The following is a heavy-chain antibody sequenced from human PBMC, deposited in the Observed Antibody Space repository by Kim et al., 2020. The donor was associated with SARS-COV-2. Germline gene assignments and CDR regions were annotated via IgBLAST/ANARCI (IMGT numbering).Heavy chain of an antibody. CDR3: ARDRVFGLRFLVPLGLYYFDY. Sequence: GVSLRLSCAASGFTFSSYGMHWVRQAPGKGLEWVAVIWYDGSNKYYADSVKGRFTISRDNSKNTLYLQMNSLRAEDTAVYYCARDRVFGLRFLVPLGLYYFDYWGQGTLVTVSS. CDR2: IWYDGSNK. CDR1: GFTFSSYG. V-gene: IGHV3-33*01. D-gene: IGHD3-3*01. J-gene: IGHJ4*02.